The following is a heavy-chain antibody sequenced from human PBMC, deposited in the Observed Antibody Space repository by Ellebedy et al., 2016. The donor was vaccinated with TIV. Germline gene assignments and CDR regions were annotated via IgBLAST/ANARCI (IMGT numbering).Heavy chain of an antibody. CDR3: ARLLPADAFDI. Sequence: KVSXXGSGYSLTSYWIGWVRQMPGKGLEWMGIIYPGDSDTRYSPSFQGQVTISADKSISTAYLQWSSLKASDTAMYYCARLLPADAFDIWGQGTMVTVSS. J-gene: IGHJ3*02. CDR1: GYSLTSYW. V-gene: IGHV5-51*01. CDR2: IYPGDSDT.